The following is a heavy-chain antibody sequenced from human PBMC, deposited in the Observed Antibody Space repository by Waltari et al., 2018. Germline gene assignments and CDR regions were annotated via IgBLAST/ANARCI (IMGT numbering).Heavy chain of an antibody. CDR2: ISGSGGST. CDR1: GFTFSGYA. CDR3: AKVPIFGVVIKRYYFDY. D-gene: IGHD3-3*01. Sequence: EVQLLESGGGLVQPGGSLRLSCAASGFTFSGYAMSRVRQAPGKGLEWVSAISGSGGSTYYADSVKGRFTISRDNSKNTLYLQMNSLRAEDTAVYYCAKVPIFGVVIKRYYFDYWGQGTLVTVSS. V-gene: IGHV3-23*01. J-gene: IGHJ4*02.